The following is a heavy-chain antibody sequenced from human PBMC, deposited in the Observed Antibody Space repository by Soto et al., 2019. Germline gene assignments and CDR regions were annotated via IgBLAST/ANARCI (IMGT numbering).Heavy chain of an antibody. D-gene: IGHD4-17*01. CDR3: ARGDYGGNSDDY. J-gene: IGHJ4*02. CDR2: INHSGST. CDR1: GGSFSDYY. Sequence: SETLSLTCAVYGGSFSDYYWSWIRQSPGKGLEWIGEINHSGSTNYNPSLKSRVIISVDTSKNQFSLKLSSVTAADTAVYYCARGDYGGNSDDYWGRGTLVTVSS. V-gene: IGHV4-34*01.